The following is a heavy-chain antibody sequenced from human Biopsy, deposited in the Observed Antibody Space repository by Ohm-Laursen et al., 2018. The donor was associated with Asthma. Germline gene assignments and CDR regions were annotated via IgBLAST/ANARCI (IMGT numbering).Heavy chain of an antibody. Sequence: SLRLSCAASGFTFSNYGMHWVRQAPGKGLDWVAVISFDGSNKNYTDSVKGRFTISRDNSRNTLHLQMNSLRAEDTAVYYCAKDVFPGWEVRRGPDYWGQGTLVTVSS. J-gene: IGHJ4*02. CDR3: AKDVFPGWEVRRGPDY. CDR2: ISFDGSNK. D-gene: IGHD1-26*01. CDR1: GFTFSNYG. V-gene: IGHV3-30*18.